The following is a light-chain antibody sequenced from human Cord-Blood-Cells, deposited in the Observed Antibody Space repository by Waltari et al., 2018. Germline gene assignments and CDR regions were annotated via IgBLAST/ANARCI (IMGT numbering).Light chain of an antibody. J-gene: IGLJ3*02. CDR1: SLPKQY. Sequence: SYELTQPPSVSVSPGQTATITCAGDSLPKQYAYWYQQKPGQAPVLVIYKDSGRPSGIPELFYGSSSGTTVTLTISRVQAEDEADYYCQSADSSGTCVFCGGTKLAVL. CDR3: QSADSSGTCV. V-gene: IGLV3-25*02. CDR2: KDS.